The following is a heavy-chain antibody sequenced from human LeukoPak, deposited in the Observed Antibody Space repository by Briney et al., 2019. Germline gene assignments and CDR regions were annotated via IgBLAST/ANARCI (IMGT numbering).Heavy chain of an antibody. CDR3: ARDRYYDSSGTNPGERALEI. Sequence: GASVKVSCKPSGYPFVAYYIHWVRQAPGQGLEWMAGINPNGGVTKFAQKLQGRITVSRDPSITTAYMELSGLISDDTALYYCARDRYYDSSGTNPGERALEIWGQGTMITVSS. V-gene: IGHV1-2*02. D-gene: IGHD3-22*01. CDR1: GYPFVAYY. J-gene: IGHJ3*02. CDR2: INPNGGVT.